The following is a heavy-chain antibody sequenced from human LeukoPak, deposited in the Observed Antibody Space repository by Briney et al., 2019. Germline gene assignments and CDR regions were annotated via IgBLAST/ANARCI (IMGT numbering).Heavy chain of an antibody. J-gene: IGHJ4*02. D-gene: IGHD5-18*01. CDR1: GGSVSSGSYY. Sequence: SETLSLTCTVSGGSVSSGSYYWSWIRQPPGKGLEWIGYIYYSGSTNYNPSLKSRVTISVDTSKNQFSLKLSSVTAADTAVYYCARAAMDYYFDYWGQGTLVTVSS. CDR2: IYYSGST. CDR3: ARAAMDYYFDY. V-gene: IGHV4-61*01.